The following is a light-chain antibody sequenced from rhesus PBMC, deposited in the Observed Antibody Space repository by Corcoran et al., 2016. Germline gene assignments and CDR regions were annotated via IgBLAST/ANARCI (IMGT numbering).Light chain of an antibody. J-gene: IGKJ4*01. Sequence: EIVMTQSPATLSLSPGERGTLSCRASQSVNYNLAWYHQKPGQVPRLLIYDASTRAPGIPDRFSGSGSGTDFTLTISSLEPEDVGVYYCQQESNWPLSFGGGTKVEIK. V-gene: IGKV3-35*01. CDR3: QQESNWPLS. CDR2: DAS. CDR1: QSVNYN.